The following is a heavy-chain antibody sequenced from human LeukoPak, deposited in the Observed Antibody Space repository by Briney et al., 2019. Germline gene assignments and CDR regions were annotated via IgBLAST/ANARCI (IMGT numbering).Heavy chain of an antibody. CDR3: ARRFLEWLLVDY. Sequence: GGSLRPSCAASGFTFSDYYMSWIRQAPGKGLEWLSYISSDGTTIYYADSVKGRFTISRDNAKNSLYLQMNSLRAEDTAVYYCARRFLEWLLVDYWGQGTLVTVSS. CDR2: ISSDGTTI. V-gene: IGHV3-11*01. CDR1: GFTFSDYY. J-gene: IGHJ4*02. D-gene: IGHD3-3*01.